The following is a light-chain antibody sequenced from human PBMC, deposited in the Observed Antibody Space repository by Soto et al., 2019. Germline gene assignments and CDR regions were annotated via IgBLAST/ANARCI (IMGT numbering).Light chain of an antibody. CDR1: QDITYY. J-gene: IGKJ4*01. CDR2: DAS. Sequence: IQMTQSPSSLSASVGDRVTITCRASQDITYYLNWYQQRPGKAPKLLIYDASNLETGVPSRFSGSGSGTHFTFTISSLQPEDIATYYCQQYDNLLLTFGGGTKVEIK. CDR3: QQYDNLLLT. V-gene: IGKV1-33*01.